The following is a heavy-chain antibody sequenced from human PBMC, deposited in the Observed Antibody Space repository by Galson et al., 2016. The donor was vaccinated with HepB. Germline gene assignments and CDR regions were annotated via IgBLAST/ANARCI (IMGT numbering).Heavy chain of an antibody. CDR1: GFSLSTTAVG. CDR3: AYTRSKSYYYFHY. D-gene: IGHD1-26*01. V-gene: IGHV2-5*02. Sequence: PALVKPTQTLTLTCTFSGFSLSTTAVGVGWVRQPPGKALEWLALIYWDDDERYSPSLRSRLTITKDTSKNQVVLTMTSLDPVDTATYYCAYTRSKSYYYFHYWGQGTLVTVSS. CDR2: IYWDDDE. J-gene: IGHJ4*02.